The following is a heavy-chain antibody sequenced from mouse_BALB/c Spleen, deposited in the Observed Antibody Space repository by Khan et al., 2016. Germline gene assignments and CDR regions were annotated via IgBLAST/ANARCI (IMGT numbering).Heavy chain of an antibody. CDR3: TRNWNRYGRTCFAY. CDR1: GYSITSDYA. Sequence: EVQLQESGPGLVKPSQSLSLTCTVTGYSITSDYAWNWIRQFPGNKLEWMGYISYSGSTSYNPSLKSRISITRDTSKNQFFLQLNSVTTEDTATYYCTRNWNRYGRTCFAYWGQGTPVTVSA. J-gene: IGHJ3*01. D-gene: IGHD2-14*01. V-gene: IGHV3-2*02. CDR2: ISYSGST.